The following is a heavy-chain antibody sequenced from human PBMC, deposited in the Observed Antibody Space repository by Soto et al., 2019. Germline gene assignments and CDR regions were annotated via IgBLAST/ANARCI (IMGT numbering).Heavy chain of an antibody. CDR3: ARGILTMVRGVIGWFDP. CDR1: GGTFSSYA. CDR2: IIPIFGTA. D-gene: IGHD3-10*01. Sequence: QVQLVQSGAEVKKPGSSVKVSCKASGGTFSSYAISWVRQAPGQGREWMGGIIPIFGTANYAQKFQGRVTITADETTSTAYMELSSVRSEDTAVYYCARGILTMVRGVIGWFDPWGQGTLVTVSS. V-gene: IGHV1-69*01. J-gene: IGHJ5*02.